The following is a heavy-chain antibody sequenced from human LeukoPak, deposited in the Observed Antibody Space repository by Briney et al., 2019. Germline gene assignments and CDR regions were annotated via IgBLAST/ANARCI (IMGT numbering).Heavy chain of an antibody. D-gene: IGHD5-18*01. CDR3: ARDADGYED. CDR1: GFTFTNSW. J-gene: IGHJ4*02. CDR2: IKEDGSED. Sequence: GGSLRLSCAASGFTFTNSWMMWVRQAPGKGLEWVANIKEDGSEDYYADSVKGRFAISKDNAKNSLYLQMNSLRAEDTAMYYCARDADGYEDWGQGTLVTVSS. V-gene: IGHV3-7*01.